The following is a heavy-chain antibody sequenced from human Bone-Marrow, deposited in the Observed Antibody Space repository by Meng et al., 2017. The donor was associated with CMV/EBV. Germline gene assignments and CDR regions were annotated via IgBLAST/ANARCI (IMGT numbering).Heavy chain of an antibody. Sequence: GESLKISCPASGFTFGDYAMSWVRQAPGKGLEWVGFIRSKAYGGTTEYAASVKGRFTISRDDSKSIAYLQMNSLKTEDTAVYYCTRDRTEYFDYWGQGTLVTVSS. CDR3: TRDRTEYFDY. CDR1: GFTFGDYA. V-gene: IGHV3-49*04. CDR2: IRSKAYGGTT. D-gene: IGHD4-17*01. J-gene: IGHJ4*02.